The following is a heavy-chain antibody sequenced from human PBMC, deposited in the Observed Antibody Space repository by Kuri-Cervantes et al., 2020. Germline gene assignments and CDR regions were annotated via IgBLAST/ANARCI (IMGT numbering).Heavy chain of an antibody. CDR1: GFTFSSYG. Sequence: GESLKISCAASGFTFSSYGMHWVRQAPGKGLEWVGRIKSKTDGGTTDYAAPVKGRFTISRDDSKNTLYLQMNSLKTEDTAVYYCTSGYGDFDYWGQGTLVTVSS. CDR2: IKSKTDGGTT. D-gene: IGHD5-12*01. CDR3: TSGYGDFDY. V-gene: IGHV3-15*01. J-gene: IGHJ4*02.